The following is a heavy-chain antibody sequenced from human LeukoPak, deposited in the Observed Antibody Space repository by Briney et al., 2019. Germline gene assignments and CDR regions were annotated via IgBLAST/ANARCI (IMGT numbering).Heavy chain of an antibody. J-gene: IGHJ6*03. CDR3: AKAWSASSYYYYMDV. V-gene: IGHV3-43*01. CDR1: GVTFDDYG. Sequence: GGSLRLSCAASGVTFDDYGKSWVRLAPAQGLELVSLISWDGGSTYYADSVKGRFTISRDNSKNSLYLQMNSLRTEDTALYYCAKAWSASSYYYYMDVWGKGTTVTVSS. CDR2: ISWDGGST.